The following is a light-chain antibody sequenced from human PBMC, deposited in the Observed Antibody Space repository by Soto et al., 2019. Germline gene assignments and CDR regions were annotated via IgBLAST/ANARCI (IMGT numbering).Light chain of an antibody. V-gene: IGKV1-5*01. CDR2: AAS. J-gene: IGKJ5*01. CDR3: QQYNSDSQIT. Sequence: IQMTQSPSTLSATVGDRVTITCRASQSISSWLAWYQQKPVKAPKLLIFAASTLVRGVPSRFSGRGSGTEFTLTISSLQADDYATYFCQQYNSDSQITFGQGTRLEIK. CDR1: QSISSW.